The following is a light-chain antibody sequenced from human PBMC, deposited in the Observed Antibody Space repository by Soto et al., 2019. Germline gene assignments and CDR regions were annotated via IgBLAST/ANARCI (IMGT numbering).Light chain of an antibody. CDR3: QQRSNWPPIT. Sequence: DIQMTQSPSSLSASVGDRVTITCRASQSISNHLNWYQQKPGKAPKLLIYAASTLETGVPSRFSGSGSGTDFTLTICSLEPEDFAVYYCQQRSNWPPITFGQGTRLEIK. V-gene: IGKV1-39*01. CDR2: AAS. CDR1: QSISNH. J-gene: IGKJ5*01.